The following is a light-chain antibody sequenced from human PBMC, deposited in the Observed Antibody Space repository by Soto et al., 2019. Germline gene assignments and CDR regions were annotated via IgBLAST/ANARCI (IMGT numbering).Light chain of an antibody. V-gene: IGLV2-11*01. CDR1: SSDVGGYNY. CDR2: GVT. J-gene: IGLJ1*01. Sequence: QSGLTQPRSGCGSPGQTVTISCTGTSSDVGGYNYVSWYQKHPGRAPKLMIYGVTKRPSGVPDRFSGSKSGNTASLTISGLQTDDESDYYCSSYAGIYTFVFGTGSKVTVL. CDR3: SSYAGIYTFV.